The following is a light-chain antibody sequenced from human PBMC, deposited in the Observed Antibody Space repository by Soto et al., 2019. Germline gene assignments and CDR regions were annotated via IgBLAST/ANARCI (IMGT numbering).Light chain of an antibody. Sequence: EIVLTQSPATLSLSPGETATLSCRASQRVSTYLAWYQQKPGQAPSLLIYGASTRATGIPASFIGNGSGTEFTLTASSLQPEDFAVYYCQQYNNWPFTFGPGTQVDIK. J-gene: IGKJ3*01. V-gene: IGKV3-15*01. CDR3: QQYNNWPFT. CDR2: GAS. CDR1: QRVSTY.